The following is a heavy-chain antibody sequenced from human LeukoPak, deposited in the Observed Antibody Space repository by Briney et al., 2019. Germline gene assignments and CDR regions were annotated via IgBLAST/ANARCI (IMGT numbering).Heavy chain of an antibody. CDR2: IIPILGIA. J-gene: IGHJ6*02. V-gene: IGHV1-69*04. CDR1: GGTFSSYA. D-gene: IGHD3-10*01. Sequence: SVKVSCKASGGTFSSYAISWVRQAPGQGLEWMGRIIPILGIANYAQKFQGRVTITADKSTSTAYMELSSLRSEDTAVYYCAREGITMVRGVYYYYGMDVWAKGPRSPSP. CDR3: AREGITMVRGVYYYYGMDV.